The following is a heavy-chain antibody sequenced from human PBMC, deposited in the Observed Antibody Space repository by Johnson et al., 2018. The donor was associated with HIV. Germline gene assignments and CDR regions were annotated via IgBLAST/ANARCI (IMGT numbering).Heavy chain of an antibody. CDR3: ARAFGSAFDM. V-gene: IGHV3-30-3*01. J-gene: IGHJ3*02. CDR2: ISYDGINK. D-gene: IGHD1-14*01. CDR1: GFTFSTYA. Sequence: QVQLVESGGGVVQPGRSLRLSCAASGFTFSTYAMHWVRQAPGKGLEWVTIISYDGINKYYADSVKGRFTISRDNAKNSLYLQMNSLRAEDTAVYYCARAFGSAFDMWGLGTMVTVSS.